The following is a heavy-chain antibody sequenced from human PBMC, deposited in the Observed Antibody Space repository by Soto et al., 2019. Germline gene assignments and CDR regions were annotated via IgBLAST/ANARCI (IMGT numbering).Heavy chain of an antibody. V-gene: IGHV3-30-3*01. CDR2: MSYDGTTK. Sequence: QVQLVESGGGVVQPGRSLRLSCAASGFIFSNYVMYWVRQAPGKGLEWVAFMSYDGTTKYYADSMKGRFTISRDNSKNTLYLQMNNLRPEDTGVYYCAREVLWSRYFDYWGQGTLVTVSS. J-gene: IGHJ4*02. D-gene: IGHD2-21*01. CDR1: GFIFSNYV. CDR3: AREVLWSRYFDY.